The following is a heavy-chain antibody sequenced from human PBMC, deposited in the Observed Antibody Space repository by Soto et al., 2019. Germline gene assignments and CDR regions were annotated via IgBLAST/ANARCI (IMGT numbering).Heavy chain of an antibody. J-gene: IGHJ4*02. Sequence: AGSLSLSCAASGFPLINYWMTWIRQTPGKGLEWVANIKQDGNKKYYVDSVKGLFTISRDNAKNSLYLQMRSLRAEDTAVYYCAREHHYSGSDYWGQGTLVTVSS. CDR3: AREHHYSGSDY. CDR2: IKQDGNKK. CDR1: GFPLINYW. V-gene: IGHV3-7*01. D-gene: IGHD1-26*01.